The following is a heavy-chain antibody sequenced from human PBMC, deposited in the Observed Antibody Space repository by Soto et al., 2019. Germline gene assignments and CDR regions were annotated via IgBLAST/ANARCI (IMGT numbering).Heavy chain of an antibody. CDR1: GYTFTSYG. D-gene: IGHD6-13*01. Sequence: ASVKVSCKASGYTFTSYGISLVRQAPGQGLEWMGWISAYNGNTNYAQKLQGRVTMTTDTSKNQFSLKLSSVTAADTAVYYCARPNLYSSSWYQHWFDPWGQGTLVTVSS. CDR2: ISAYNGNT. J-gene: IGHJ5*02. V-gene: IGHV1-18*01. CDR3: ARPNLYSSSWYQHWFDP.